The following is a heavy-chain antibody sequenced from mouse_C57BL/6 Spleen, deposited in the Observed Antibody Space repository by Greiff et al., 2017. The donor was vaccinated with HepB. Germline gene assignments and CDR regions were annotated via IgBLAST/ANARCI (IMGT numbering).Heavy chain of an antibody. CDR2: IYPGDGDT. CDR1: GYAFSSSW. V-gene: IGHV1-82*01. J-gene: IGHJ4*01. Sequence: QVQLKESGPELVKPGASVKISCKASGYAFSSSWMNWVKQRPGKGLEWIGRIYPGDGDTNYNGKFKGKATLTADKSSSTAYMQLSSLTSEDSAVYFCARSDYGSPFYYAMDYWGQGTSVTVSS. D-gene: IGHD1-1*01. CDR3: ARSDYGSPFYYAMDY.